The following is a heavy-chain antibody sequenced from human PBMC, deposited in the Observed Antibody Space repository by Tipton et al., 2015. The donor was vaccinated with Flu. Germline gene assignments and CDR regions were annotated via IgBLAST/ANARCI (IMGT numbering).Heavy chain of an antibody. CDR1: GFTFSNAW. CDR2: IKSKTDGGTT. J-gene: IGHJ6*02. D-gene: IGHD6-13*01. Sequence: SLRLSCAASGFTFSNAWMSWVRQAPGKGLEWVGRIKSKTDGGTTDYAAPVKGRFTISRDDSKNTLYLQMNSLKTGDTAVYYCTTGLYRAAAGSIAVDYYYYYGMDVWGQGTTVTVSS. CDR3: TTGLYRAAAGSIAVDYYYYYGMDV. V-gene: IGHV3-15*01.